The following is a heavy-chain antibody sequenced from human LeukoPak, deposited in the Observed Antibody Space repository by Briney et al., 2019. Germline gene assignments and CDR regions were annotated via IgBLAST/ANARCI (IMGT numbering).Heavy chain of an antibody. CDR1: GYTFTSYS. CDR2: INAGNGDT. J-gene: IGHJ4*02. Sequence: ASVKVSCKASGYTFTSYSMHWVRQAPGQRLEWMGWINAGNGDTKYSQKFQGRVTFTRDTSASTAYMELSSLRAEDTAVYYCARDLFTSDFFDTWGQGTLVTVSS. V-gene: IGHV1-3*01. D-gene: IGHD2-2*01. CDR3: ARDLFTSDFFDT.